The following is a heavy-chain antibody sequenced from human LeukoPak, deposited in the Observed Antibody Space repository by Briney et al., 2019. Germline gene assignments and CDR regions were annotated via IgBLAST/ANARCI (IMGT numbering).Heavy chain of an antibody. CDR2: IYYSGST. V-gene: IGHV4-39*01. CDR3: ARIQGICGGDRPEPDDY. Sequence: SETLSLTCTVSGGSISSSSYYWGWIRQPPGKGLEWIGSIYYSGSTYYNPSLKSRVTISVDTSKNQFSLKLSSVTAADTAVYYCARIQGICGGDRPEPDDYWGQGTLVTVSS. CDR1: GGSISSSSYY. J-gene: IGHJ4*02. D-gene: IGHD2-21*02.